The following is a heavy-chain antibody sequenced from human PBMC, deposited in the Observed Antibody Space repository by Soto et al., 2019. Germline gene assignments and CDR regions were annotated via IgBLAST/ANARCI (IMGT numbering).Heavy chain of an antibody. V-gene: IGHV4-59*01. CDR3: ARVRIGYDY. J-gene: IGHJ4*02. Sequence: SETLSLTCTVSGGSISSYYWSWIRQPPGKGLEWIGYIYYSGSTNYNPSLKSRVTISVDTSKNQFSLKLSSVTAANTAVYYCARVRIGYDYWGQGTLVTVSS. CDR1: GGSISSYY. CDR2: IYYSGST. D-gene: IGHD2-15*01.